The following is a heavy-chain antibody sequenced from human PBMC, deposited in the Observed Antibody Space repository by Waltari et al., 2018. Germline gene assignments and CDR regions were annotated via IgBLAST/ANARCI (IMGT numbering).Heavy chain of an antibody. J-gene: IGHJ4*02. CDR1: GFTFSSFW. CDR2: RKQDGSDK. V-gene: IGHV3-7*01. CDR3: ARSLSEDIVPTTGVLFDY. D-gene: IGHD5-12*01. Sequence: EVQLVESGGDLVQPGGSLRLGWAASGFTFSSFWMGWVRQAPGKGLEWVANRKQDGSDKFYVDSVKGRFTISRDNAKNSLYLQMNGLRVEDTAVYYCARSLSEDIVPTTGVLFDYWGQGSLVTVSS.